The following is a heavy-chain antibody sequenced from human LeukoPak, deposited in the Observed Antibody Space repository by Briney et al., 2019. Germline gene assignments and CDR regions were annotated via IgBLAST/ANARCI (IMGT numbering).Heavy chain of an antibody. CDR2: NNPNSGARGDT. CDR3: ARRDAALPNPVDV. V-gene: IGHV1-2*02. CDR1: GNMSRGHY. J-gene: IGHJ6*02. D-gene: IGHD2-15*01. Sequence: GASVKVSCKASGNMSRGHYLHWVRQAPGQGLERMGWNNPNSGARGDTDYAKKFQGRVTMTRDTSISTAYMELISLRSDDTAVYYCARRDAALPNPVDVWGQGTTVTVSS.